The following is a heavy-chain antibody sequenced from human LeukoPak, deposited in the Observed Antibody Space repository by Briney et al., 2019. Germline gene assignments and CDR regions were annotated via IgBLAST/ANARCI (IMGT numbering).Heavy chain of an antibody. CDR3: ARNSNGMSN. J-gene: IGHJ4*02. Sequence: GGSLRLSCVASGFTFTNYGMMWVRQAPGKGLVWVSYINSDGRSTTYADSVKRRFTISRDNAKNPLYLQMSSLRDEGTAVYYCARNSNGMSNWGQGTLVIVSS. CDR2: INSDGRST. V-gene: IGHV3-74*01. CDR1: GFTFTNYG. D-gene: IGHD2-8*01.